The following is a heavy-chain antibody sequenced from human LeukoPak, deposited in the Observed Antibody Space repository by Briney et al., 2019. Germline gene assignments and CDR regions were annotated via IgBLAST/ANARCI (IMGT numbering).Heavy chain of an antibody. CDR1: DHSFNSFG. D-gene: IGHD2-15*01. J-gene: IGHJ6*03. CDR2: INNYNGKT. Sequence: GASVKVSCKASDHSFNSFGICWVRQAPGQGLDWMGWINNYNGKTNYAQKFEGRLTLTTDTSTNTAYMELRSLTSDDTAVYYCARVLQGELLLDSYYFYYYMDVWGKGTTVTVSS. CDR3: ARVLQGELLLDSYYFYYYMDV. V-gene: IGHV1-18*01.